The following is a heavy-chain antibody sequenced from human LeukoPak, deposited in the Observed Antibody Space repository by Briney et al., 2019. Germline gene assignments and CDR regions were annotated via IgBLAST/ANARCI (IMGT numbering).Heavy chain of an antibody. CDR1: VGTFISYA. CDR3: ARGGSGIFDAFDI. Sequence: SVKVSCKASVGTFISYAISWVRQAPGQGLEWMGGIIPIFGTANYAQKFQGRVTITADESTSTAYMELSSLRSEDTAVYYCARGGSGIFDAFDIWGQGTMVTVSS. D-gene: IGHD3-10*01. V-gene: IGHV1-69*13. CDR2: IIPIFGTA. J-gene: IGHJ3*02.